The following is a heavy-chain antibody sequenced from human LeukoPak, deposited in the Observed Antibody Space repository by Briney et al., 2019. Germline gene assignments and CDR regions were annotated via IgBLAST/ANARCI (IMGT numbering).Heavy chain of an antibody. D-gene: IGHD3-22*01. CDR2: IYYSGST. J-gene: IGHJ3*02. Sequence: PSETLSLNCSVSGGFISSYYWSWIRQPPGKGLEWIGYIYYSGSTNYNPSLKSRVTISLDTSKNQFSLKLTSVTAADTAVYYCATFRPYDSSGPTPFDIWGQGTMVTVSS. CDR1: GGFISSYY. CDR3: ATFRPYDSSGPTPFDI. V-gene: IGHV4-59*01.